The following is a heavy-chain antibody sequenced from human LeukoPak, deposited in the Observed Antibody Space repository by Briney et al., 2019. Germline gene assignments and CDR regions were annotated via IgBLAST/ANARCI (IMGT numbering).Heavy chain of an antibody. D-gene: IGHD2-15*01. CDR3: ARDRRATPMYFFDF. J-gene: IGHJ4*02. V-gene: IGHV3-23*01. CDR1: RFSFSDYT. CDR2: IRHSGVDS. Sequence: GGSLRLSCAASRFSFSDYTMSWVRQLPGKGLEWVSGIRHSGVDSSYTDSVKGRFTISRDNSKNMLYLQMNSLRDDDTGVYYCARDRRATPMYFFDFWGQGTPVTVSS.